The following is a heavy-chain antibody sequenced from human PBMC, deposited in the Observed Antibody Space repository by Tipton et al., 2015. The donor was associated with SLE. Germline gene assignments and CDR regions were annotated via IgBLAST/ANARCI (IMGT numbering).Heavy chain of an antibody. CDR2: IYHSGST. Sequence: TLSLTCAVSGGSISSSNWWSWVRQPPGKGLEWIGEIYHSGSTNYNPSPKSRVTISVDKSKNQFSLKLSSVTAADTAVYYCARDALYYYDSSSNIWGQGTMVTVSS. CDR1: GGSISSSNW. J-gene: IGHJ3*02. D-gene: IGHD3-22*01. V-gene: IGHV4-4*02. CDR3: ARDALYYYDSSSNI.